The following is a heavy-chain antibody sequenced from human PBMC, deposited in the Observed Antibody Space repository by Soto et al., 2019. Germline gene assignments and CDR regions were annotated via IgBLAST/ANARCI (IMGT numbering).Heavy chain of an antibody. CDR2: ISSSSSTI. Sequence: PGGSLRLSCAASGFTFSSYSMNWVRQAPGKGLEWVSYISSSSSTIYYADSVKGRFTISRDNAKNSLYLQMNSLRDEDTAVYYCARDRYYDFWSGYYTGQVYYFDYWGQGTLVTVSS. D-gene: IGHD3-3*01. V-gene: IGHV3-48*02. J-gene: IGHJ4*02. CDR1: GFTFSSYS. CDR3: ARDRYYDFWSGYYTGQVYYFDY.